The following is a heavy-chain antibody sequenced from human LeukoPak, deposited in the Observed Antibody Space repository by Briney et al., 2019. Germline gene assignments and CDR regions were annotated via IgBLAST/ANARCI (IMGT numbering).Heavy chain of an antibody. CDR1: GFTFSTYN. J-gene: IGHJ3*02. V-gene: IGHV3-21*01. CDR2: ITSSSSYI. CDR3: AKAYDSSGYYPSDAFDI. D-gene: IGHD3-22*01. Sequence: PGESLRLSCAASGFTFSTYNMNWVRQAPGKGLEWVSSITSSSSYIYYADSVKGRFTISRDNAKSSLYLQMNSLRAEDTAVYYCAKAYDSSGYYPSDAFDIWGQGTMVTVSS.